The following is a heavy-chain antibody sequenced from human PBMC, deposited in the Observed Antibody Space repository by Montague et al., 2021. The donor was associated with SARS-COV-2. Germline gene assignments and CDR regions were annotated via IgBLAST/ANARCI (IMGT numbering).Heavy chain of an antibody. Sequence: SETLSLTCTVSGGSISSYYWSWIRQPPGKGLEWIGDINCSGSTNYNPSLKSRVTISVDTSKNQFSLKLSSVTAADTAVYYCARARSSFSITSGSTCFDSWGQGTLVTVSS. D-gene: IGHD6-25*01. CDR1: GGSISSYY. J-gene: IGHJ5*01. CDR3: ARARSSFSITSGSTCFDS. CDR2: INCSGST. V-gene: IGHV4-59*12.